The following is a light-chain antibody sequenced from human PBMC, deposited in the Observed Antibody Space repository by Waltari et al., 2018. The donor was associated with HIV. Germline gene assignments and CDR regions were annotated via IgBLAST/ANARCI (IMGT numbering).Light chain of an antibody. CDR2: NDG. CDR3: AAWDDTLKVYV. J-gene: IGLJ1*01. V-gene: IGLV1-44*01. CDR1: GSNIRSNY. Sequence: QSVLAQPPSVSGAPGQRVTISCSGSGSNIRSNYVNWYQQLPVTAPRVLIYNDGPRPSGVPARFSGSKAGTTASLAISGLQSEDEADYYCAAWDDTLKVYVFGTGTKVTVL.